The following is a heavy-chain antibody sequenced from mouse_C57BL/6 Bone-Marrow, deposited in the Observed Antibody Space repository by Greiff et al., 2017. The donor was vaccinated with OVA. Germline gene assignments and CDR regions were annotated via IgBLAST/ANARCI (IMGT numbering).Heavy chain of an antibody. J-gene: IGHJ3*01. CDR2: IHPNSGST. V-gene: IGHV1-64*01. CDR1: GYTFTSYW. D-gene: IGHD1-1*01. Sequence: VQLQQPGAELVKPGASVKLSCKASGYTFTSYWMHWVKQRPGQGLEWIGMIHPNSGSTNYNEKFKSKATLTVDKSSSTAYMQLSSLTSEDSAVYYCARIRYYYGSSYFAYWGQGTLVTVSA. CDR3: ARIRYYYGSSYFAY.